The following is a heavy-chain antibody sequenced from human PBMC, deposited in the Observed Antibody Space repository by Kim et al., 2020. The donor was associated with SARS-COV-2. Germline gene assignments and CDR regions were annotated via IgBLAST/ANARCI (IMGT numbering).Heavy chain of an antibody. Sequence: ASRARYANSVKGRFTTSRDTDKNTRYLQMNRLTAEGTAVYYCARVWTVPYWGQGPLVTVSS. CDR2: ASRA. V-gene: IGHV3-74*01. J-gene: IGHJ4*02. CDR3: ARVWTVPY. D-gene: IGHD2-2*01.